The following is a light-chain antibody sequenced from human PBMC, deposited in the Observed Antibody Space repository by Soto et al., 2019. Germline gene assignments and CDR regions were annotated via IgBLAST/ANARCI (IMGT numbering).Light chain of an antibody. CDR1: QAISNY. CDR3: QQYNTFPRT. CDR2: AAS. Sequence: DIQMTQSPSSVSASVGDRVTITCRPSQAISNYLAWFQLKPGKAPRSLIYAASYLHTGVPSRFRGSGSGTDFTLTINNLQPVDFATYYCQQYNTFPRTFGQGTKVEIK. V-gene: IGKV1-16*01. J-gene: IGKJ1*01.